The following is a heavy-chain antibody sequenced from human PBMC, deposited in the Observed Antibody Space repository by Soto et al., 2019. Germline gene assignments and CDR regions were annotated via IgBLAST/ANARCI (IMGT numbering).Heavy chain of an antibody. V-gene: IGHV4-30-2*01. CDR1: GGSISSGGYS. CDR2: IYHSGST. J-gene: IGHJ5*02. Sequence: PSETLSLTCAVSGGSISSGGYSWSWIRQPPGKGLECIGYIYHSGSTYYNPSLKSRVTISVERSKNQFSLKLSSVTAADTAVYYCARVPGPWGQGTLVLVS. CDR3: ARVPGP.